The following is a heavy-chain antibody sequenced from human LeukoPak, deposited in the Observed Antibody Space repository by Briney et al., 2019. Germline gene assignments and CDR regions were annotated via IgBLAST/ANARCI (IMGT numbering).Heavy chain of an antibody. V-gene: IGHV1-2*02. CDR1: GYTFTDYY. Sequence: ASVKVSCKASGYTFTDYYIHWVRQAPGQGLEWMGWINPNSGGTNYAQKFQGRVTMTRDTSISTAYMELSRLTSDDTAVYYCAREGVLLWFGEFRPNNWFDPWGQGTLVTVSS. CDR2: INPNSGGT. J-gene: IGHJ5*02. D-gene: IGHD3-10*01. CDR3: AREGVLLWFGEFRPNNWFDP.